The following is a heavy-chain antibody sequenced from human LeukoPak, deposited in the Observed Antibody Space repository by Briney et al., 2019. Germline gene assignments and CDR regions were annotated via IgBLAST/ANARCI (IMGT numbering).Heavy chain of an antibody. CDR3: AKDSSEDYYYYYYMDG. V-gene: IGHV3-30*18. CDR2: ISYDGNNK. D-gene: IGHD2-15*01. CDR1: GFTFSSYG. J-gene: IGHJ6*03. Sequence: GGSLRLSCAASGFTFSSYGMHWVRQAPGKGLEWVAVISYDGNNKYYADSVKGRFTISRDNSKNTLYLQMNSLRAEDTAVYYCAKDSSEDYYYYYYMDGWGKGTTVTVSS.